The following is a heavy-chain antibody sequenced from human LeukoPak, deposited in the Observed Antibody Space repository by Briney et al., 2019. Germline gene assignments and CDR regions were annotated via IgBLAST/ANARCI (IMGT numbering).Heavy chain of an antibody. CDR3: ANFWSGYSPFDY. D-gene: IGHD3-3*01. CDR2: ITNTGART. J-gene: IGHJ4*02. V-gene: IGHV3-23*01. CDR1: GFIFNNFA. Sequence: GGSLRLSCTASGFIFNNFAMSWVRQAPGKGLEWVSTITNTGARTNYADSVKGRFTISRDNSNNTLSLQMNSLRADDTAVYYCANFWSGYSPFDYWGQGTLVTVSS.